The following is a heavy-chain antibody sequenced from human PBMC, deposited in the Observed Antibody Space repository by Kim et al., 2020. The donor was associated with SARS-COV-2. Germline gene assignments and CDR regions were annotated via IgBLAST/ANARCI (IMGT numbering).Heavy chain of an antibody. J-gene: IGHJ4*02. CDR2: INSDGSST. D-gene: IGHD1-26*01. CDR1: GFTFSSYW. CDR3: VRGYSGSYRLGY. Sequence: GGSLRLSCAASGFTFSSYWMHWVRQAPGKGLVWVSRINSDGSSTNYADSVKGRFTISRDNAKNTLYLQMNTLRAEDTAVYYCVRGYSGSYRLGYWGQGTLVTVSS. V-gene: IGHV3-74*01.